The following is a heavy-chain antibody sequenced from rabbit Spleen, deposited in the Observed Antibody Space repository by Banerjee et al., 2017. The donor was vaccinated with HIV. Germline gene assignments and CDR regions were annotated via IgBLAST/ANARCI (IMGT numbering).Heavy chain of an antibody. V-gene: IGHV1S40*01. J-gene: IGHJ4*01. CDR3: ARGVSYVNYFNL. CDR2: IYTGDGIT. D-gene: IGHD6-1*01. CDR1: GFSFSSGYD. Sequence: QSLEESGGGLVKPGASLTLTCTASGFSFSSGYDMCWVRQAPGKGLEWIACIYTGDGITYYASWAKGRFTISKTSSTTVTLQMTSLTAADTATYFCARGVSYVNYFNLWGPGTLVTVS.